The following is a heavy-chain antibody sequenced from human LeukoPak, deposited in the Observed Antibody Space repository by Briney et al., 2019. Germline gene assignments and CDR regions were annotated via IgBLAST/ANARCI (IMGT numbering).Heavy chain of an antibody. Sequence: SETLSLTCAVYGGSFSGYYWSWIRQPPGKGLEWIGEINHSGSTNYNPSLESRVTMSVDTSKNQFSLRLSSVTAADTAVYYCARGVLPFPWGQGTLVTVSS. CDR2: INHSGST. CDR1: GGSFSGYY. D-gene: IGHD3-10*01. CDR3: ARGVLPFP. V-gene: IGHV4-34*01. J-gene: IGHJ5*02.